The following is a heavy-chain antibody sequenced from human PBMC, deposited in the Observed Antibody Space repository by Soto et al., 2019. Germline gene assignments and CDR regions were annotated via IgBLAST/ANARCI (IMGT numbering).Heavy chain of an antibody. D-gene: IGHD6-19*01. CDR2: ISGSGSSS. J-gene: IGHJ4*02. Sequence: GGSLRFSCAASEFTFSSYAMSWVRQAPGKGLEWVSAISGSGSSSYYADSVKGRFTISRDNSKNTLYLQMNSLRAEDTAVYYCAKCSPRYSSGLKAYYFDHWGQGTLVTVSS. CDR1: EFTFSSYA. CDR3: AKCSPRYSSGLKAYYFDH. V-gene: IGHV3-23*01.